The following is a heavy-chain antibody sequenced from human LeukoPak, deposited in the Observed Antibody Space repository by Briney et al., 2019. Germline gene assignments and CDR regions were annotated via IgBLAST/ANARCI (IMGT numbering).Heavy chain of an antibody. CDR1: GYTLTELS. Sequence: ASVKVSCKVSGYTLTELSMHWVRQAPGKGLEWMGGFDPGDGETIYAQKFQGRVTMTEDTSTDTAYMELSSLRSEDTAVYYCATDSRPWQQLPYFDYWGQGTLVTVSS. J-gene: IGHJ4*02. CDR3: ATDSRPWQQLPYFDY. V-gene: IGHV1-24*01. D-gene: IGHD6-13*01. CDR2: FDPGDGET.